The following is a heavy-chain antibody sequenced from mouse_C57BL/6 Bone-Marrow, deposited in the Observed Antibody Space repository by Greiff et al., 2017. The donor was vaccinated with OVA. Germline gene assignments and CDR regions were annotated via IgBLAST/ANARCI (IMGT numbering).Heavy chain of an antibody. D-gene: IGHD1-1*01. Sequence: EVQLVESGGDLVKPGGSLKLSCAASGFTFSSYGMSWVRQTPDKRLEWVATISSGGSYTYYPDSVKGRFTISRDNAKNTLYLQMSSLKSEDTAMYYCARPHPYASRGMDYWGQGTSVTVSS. CDR1: GFTFSSYG. CDR3: ARPHPYASRGMDY. CDR2: ISSGGSYT. V-gene: IGHV5-6*01. J-gene: IGHJ4*01.